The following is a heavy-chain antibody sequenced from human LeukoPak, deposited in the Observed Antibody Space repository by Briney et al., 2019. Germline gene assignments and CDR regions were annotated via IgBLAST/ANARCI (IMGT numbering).Heavy chain of an antibody. CDR2: INHSGST. J-gene: IGHJ6*03. D-gene: IGHD3-10*01. V-gene: IGHV4-34*01. CDR3: ARGLNYYGSGSYYNRYYYYYMDV. Sequence: SETLSLTCAVYGGSFSGYYWSWIRQPPGKGLEWIGEINHSGSTNYNPSLKSRVTITVDTSKNQFSLKLSSVTAADTAVYYCARGLNYYGSGSYYNRYYYYYMDVWGKGTTVTVSS. CDR1: GGSFSGYY.